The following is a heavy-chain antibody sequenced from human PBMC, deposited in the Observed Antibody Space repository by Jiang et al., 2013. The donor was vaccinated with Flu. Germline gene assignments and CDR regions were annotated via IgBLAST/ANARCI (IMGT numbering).Heavy chain of an antibody. J-gene: IGHJ3*02. CDR2: IIPIFGTA. Sequence: GIIPIFGTANYAQKFQGRVTITADESTSTAYMELSSLRSEDTAVYYCARAPHYGDQSSAFDIWGQGTMVTVSS. D-gene: IGHD4-17*01. V-gene: IGHV1-69*01. CDR3: ARAPHYGDQSSAFDI.